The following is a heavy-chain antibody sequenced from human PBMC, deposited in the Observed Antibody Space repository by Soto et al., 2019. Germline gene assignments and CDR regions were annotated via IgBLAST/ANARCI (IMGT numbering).Heavy chain of an antibody. CDR3: AKVRSAVVGAAANY. CDR1: GFTFSSYA. D-gene: IGHD2-15*01. V-gene: IGHV3-23*01. Sequence: GGSLRLSCVTSGFTFSSYAMSWVRQSPGKGLEWVSSISSSGDTSYNADSVKGRFSISRDNVKNTAYLQMDSLRAEDTAVYFCAKVRSAVVGAAANYWGQGTLVTVYS. CDR2: ISSSGDTS. J-gene: IGHJ4*02.